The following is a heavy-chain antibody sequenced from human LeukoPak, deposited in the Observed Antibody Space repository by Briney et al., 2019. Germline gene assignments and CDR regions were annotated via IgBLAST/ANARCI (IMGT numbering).Heavy chain of an antibody. CDR2: IYYSGST. D-gene: IGHD1-14*01. J-gene: IGHJ4*02. Sequence: PSETLSLTCTVSGGSISSSSYYWGWIRQPPGKGLEWIGSIYYSGSTYYNPSLKSRVTISVDTSKNQFSLKLSSVTAADTAVYYCARHFLYNSYWGQGTLVTVSS. V-gene: IGHV4-39*01. CDR3: ARHFLYNSY. CDR1: GGSISSSSYY.